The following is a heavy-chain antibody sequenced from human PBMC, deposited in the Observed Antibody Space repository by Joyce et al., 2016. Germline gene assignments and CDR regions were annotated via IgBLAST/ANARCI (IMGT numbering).Heavy chain of an antibody. CDR3: ARQDLSVEDH. D-gene: IGHD6-19*01. Sequence: EVQLVESGGALVQPGGSLTLSCVGFGFSLSGSHMHWVRQGPGKGLEWVAHTRRRTDNYATAYAASVRGRFTISRDESKNTAYLQMNSLKTEDTGVYYCARQDLSVEDHWGQGTQVTVSS. CDR1: GFSLSGSH. V-gene: IGHV3-73*02. J-gene: IGHJ4*02. CDR2: TRRRTDNYAT.